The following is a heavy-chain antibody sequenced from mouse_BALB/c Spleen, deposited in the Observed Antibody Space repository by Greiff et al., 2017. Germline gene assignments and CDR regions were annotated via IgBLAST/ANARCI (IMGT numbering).Heavy chain of an antibody. D-gene: IGHD1-1*01. CDR2: INPSNGRT. Sequence: QVQLQQFGAELVKPGASVKLSCKASGYTFTSYWMHWVKQRPGQGLEWIGEINPSNGRTNYNEKFKSKATLTVDKSSSTAYMQLSSLTSEDSAVYYCARKDYGSSPVRAMDYWGQGTSVTVSS. CDR3: ARKDYGSSPVRAMDY. V-gene: IGHV1S81*02. J-gene: IGHJ4*01. CDR1: GYTFTSYW.